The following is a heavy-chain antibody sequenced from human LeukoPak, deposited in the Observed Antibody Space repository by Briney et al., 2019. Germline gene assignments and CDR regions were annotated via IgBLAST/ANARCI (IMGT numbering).Heavy chain of an antibody. CDR2: MIPNSGNT. CDR3: ARRQQLVRPYYYYYYRVV. D-gene: IGHD6-13*01. CDR1: GYTFTSYD. Sequence: GASVTVSCKASGYTFTSYDINWVRQAPGQGLEWMGWMIPNSGNTVYAQTFQGRVTITRNTSISTAYMELSSLRSEDTAVYYCARRQQLVRPYYYYYYRVVWGKGTTVTVSS. J-gene: IGHJ6*03. V-gene: IGHV1-8*01.